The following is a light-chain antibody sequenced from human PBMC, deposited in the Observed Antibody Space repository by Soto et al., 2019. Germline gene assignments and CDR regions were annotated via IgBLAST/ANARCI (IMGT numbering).Light chain of an antibody. CDR2: GAS. V-gene: IGKV3-20*01. CDR1: QSIHTS. CDR3: QQYGSSPRT. J-gene: IGKJ1*01. Sequence: VLTQSPATLSLSPGERATLSCRATQSIHTSLDWYQQSPGQAPRLLISGASSRATGIPERFSGSGFGTDFTLTISRLEPEDFELYYCQQYGSSPRTFGQGTKVDIK.